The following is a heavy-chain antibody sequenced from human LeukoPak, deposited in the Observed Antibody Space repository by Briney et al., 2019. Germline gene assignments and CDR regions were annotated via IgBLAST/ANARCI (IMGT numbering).Heavy chain of an antibody. V-gene: IGHV3-21*01. CDR3: ARGPQFSGPGWFDP. CDR2: ITFSSSHI. CDR1: GFTFSGYV. D-gene: IGHD3-10*01. J-gene: IGHJ5*02. Sequence: PGGSLRLSCAASGFTFSGYVRTWVRQAPGKGLECVSSITFSSSHIYYADSVKGRFTISRDNTKDSLYLQMNSLRAEDTAIYYCARGPQFSGPGWFDPWGQGTLVTVSS.